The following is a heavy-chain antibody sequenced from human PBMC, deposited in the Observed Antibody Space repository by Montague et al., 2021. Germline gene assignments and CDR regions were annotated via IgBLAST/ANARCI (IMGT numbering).Heavy chain of an antibody. CDR2: IHHSGTT. D-gene: IGHD1-1*01. CDR3: TTRGALLRGWKIDY. CDR1: GDSVSSTNW. J-gene: IGHJ4*02. Sequence: SETLSLTCAVSGDSVSSTNWWSWVRQPPGKGLEWIGEIHHSGTTNYNPSPKSRVSVSLDKSKNQFSLKLSSVTAADTAVYYCTTRGALLRGWKIDYWGQGILVTVSS. V-gene: IGHV4-4*02.